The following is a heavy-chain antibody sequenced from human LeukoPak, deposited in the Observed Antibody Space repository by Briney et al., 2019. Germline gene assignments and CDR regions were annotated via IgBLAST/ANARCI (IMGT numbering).Heavy chain of an antibody. CDR1: GFTFSSYS. V-gene: IGHV3-21*01. CDR3: ARDVEEAVAGTGAVYYYYYMDV. Sequence: PGGSLRLSCAASGFTFSSYSMNWVRQAPGKGLEWVSSISSSSRYIYYADSVKGRFTISRDNAKNSLYLQMNSLRAEDTAVYYCARDVEEAVAGTGAVYYYYYMDVWGKGTTVTVSS. CDR2: ISSSSRYI. D-gene: IGHD6-19*01. J-gene: IGHJ6*03.